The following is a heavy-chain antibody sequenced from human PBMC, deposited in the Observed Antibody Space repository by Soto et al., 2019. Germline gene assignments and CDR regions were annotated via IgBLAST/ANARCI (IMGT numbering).Heavy chain of an antibody. CDR3: ARSIQYSSSLVWFDP. CDR2: IYYSGSN. V-gene: IGHV4-59*01. D-gene: IGHD6-13*01. CDR1: GGSISSYY. J-gene: IGHJ5*02. Sequence: SETLSLTCTVSGGSISSYYLSWIRQPPGKGLEWIGYIYYSGSNNYNPSHKTRVTISVDTSKNQFSLKLSSVTAADTAVYYCARSIQYSSSLVWFDPWGQGTLVTVSS.